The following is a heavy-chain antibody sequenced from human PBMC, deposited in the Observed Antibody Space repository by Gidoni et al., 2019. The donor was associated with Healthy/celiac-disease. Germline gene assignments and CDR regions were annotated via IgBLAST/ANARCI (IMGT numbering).Heavy chain of an antibody. D-gene: IGHD3-9*01. CDR2: IKQDGSEK. CDR3: ATSISIHYDILTGIFDY. Sequence: EVQLVESGGGLVQPGGSLRLSCAASGFTFSSYWMSWVRQAPGKGLEWVANIKQDGSEKYYVDSVKGRFTISRDNAKNSLYLQMNSLRAEDTAVYYCATSISIHYDILTGIFDYWGQGTLVTVSS. J-gene: IGHJ4*02. V-gene: IGHV3-7*01. CDR1: GFTFSSYW.